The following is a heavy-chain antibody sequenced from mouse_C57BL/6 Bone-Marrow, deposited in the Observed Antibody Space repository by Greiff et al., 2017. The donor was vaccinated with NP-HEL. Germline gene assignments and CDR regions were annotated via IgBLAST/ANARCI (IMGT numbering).Heavy chain of an antibody. Sequence: EVQLVESGGDLVKPGGSLKLSCAASGFTFSSYGMSWVRQTPDKRLEWVATISSGGSYTYYPDSVKGRFTISRDNAKNTLYLQMSGLKSEDTAMYYCARQELRLDYWGRGTTLTVSS. CDR3: ARQELRLDY. V-gene: IGHV5-6*01. CDR1: GFTFSSYG. J-gene: IGHJ2*01. CDR2: ISSGGSYT. D-gene: IGHD1-2*01.